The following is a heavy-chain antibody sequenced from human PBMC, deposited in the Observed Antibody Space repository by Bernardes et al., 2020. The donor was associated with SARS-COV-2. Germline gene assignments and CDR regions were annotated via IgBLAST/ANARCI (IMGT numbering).Heavy chain of an antibody. Sequence: SETLSLTCAVYGGSFSGYYWSWIRQPPGKGLEWIGEINHSGSTNYNPSLKSRVTISVDTSKNQFSLKLSSVTAADTAVYYCARYGDYRFFDYWGQGTLVTVSS. CDR2: INHSGST. D-gene: IGHD4-17*01. J-gene: IGHJ4*02. CDR3: ARYGDYRFFDY. V-gene: IGHV4-34*01. CDR1: GGSFSGYY.